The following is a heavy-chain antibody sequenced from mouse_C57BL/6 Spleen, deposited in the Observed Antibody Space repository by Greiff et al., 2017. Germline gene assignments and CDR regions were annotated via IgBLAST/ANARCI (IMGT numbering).Heavy chain of an antibody. CDR3: ARDDSNYPLDD. CDR1: GYTFTSYW. Sequence: QVQLQQPGAELVKPGASVKLSCKASGYTFTSYWMPWVKQRPGQGLEWIGMIHPNSGSTNYNEKFKSKATLTVDKSSSTAYMQLSSLTSEDSAVYYCARDDSNYPLDDWGQGTTLTVSS. D-gene: IGHD2-5*01. J-gene: IGHJ2*01. CDR2: IHPNSGST. V-gene: IGHV1-64*01.